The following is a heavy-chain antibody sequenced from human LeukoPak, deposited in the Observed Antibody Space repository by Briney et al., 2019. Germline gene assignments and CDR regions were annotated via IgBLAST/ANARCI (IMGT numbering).Heavy chain of an antibody. CDR2: IYYSGST. D-gene: IGHD3-22*01. Sequence: SETLSLTCTVSGGSITTSTYFWGWIRQPPGKGLEWIGYIYYSGSTNYNPSLKSRVTISVDTSKNQFSLKLSSVTAADTAVYYCARVPQGGYYSNWFDPWGQGTLVTVSS. CDR1: GGSITTSTYF. J-gene: IGHJ5*02. CDR3: ARVPQGGYYSNWFDP. V-gene: IGHV4-61*05.